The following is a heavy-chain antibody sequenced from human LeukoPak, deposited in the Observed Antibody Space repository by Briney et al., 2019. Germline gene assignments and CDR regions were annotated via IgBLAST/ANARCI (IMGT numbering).Heavy chain of an antibody. J-gene: IGHJ4*02. CDR2: ISPASGAT. Sequence: ASVSVSCTASGYTFTGSYMHWVRQAPGQGFEWIGWISPASGATKYAQNFQGRVTLTTDTSITTAYMELGSLTSDDTASYYCLNEHGGWGQGTPVTVSS. D-gene: IGHD1-1*01. V-gene: IGHV1-2*02. CDR3: LNEHGG. CDR1: GYTFTGSY.